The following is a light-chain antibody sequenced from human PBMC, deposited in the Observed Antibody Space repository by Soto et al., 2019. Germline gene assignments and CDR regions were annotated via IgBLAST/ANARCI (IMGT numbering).Light chain of an antibody. V-gene: IGKV1-39*01. Sequence: DIQMTQSPSSLSASVGDRVTITCRASQSINKYINWYQQKPGKAPNLLITGASSLQIGVPSRVSVSGSGTDFTLTISNPQPEDFATYYCQQTYSSPFTFGPGTKVDV. CDR2: GAS. CDR1: QSINKY. J-gene: IGKJ3*01. CDR3: QQTYSSPFT.